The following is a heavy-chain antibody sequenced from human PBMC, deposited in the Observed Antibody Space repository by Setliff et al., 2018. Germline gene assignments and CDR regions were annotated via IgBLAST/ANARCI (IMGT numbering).Heavy chain of an antibody. CDR1: GFTFSSYA. CDR3: ARDPHFDS. CDR2: IHQNGSWI. V-gene: IGHV3-7*01. Sequence: PGGSLRLSCAASGFTFSSYAITWVRQAPGKGLEWVANIHQNGSWIYYVDSVRGRFSISRDNARNSVHLQMNSLRAEDTAIYYCARDPHFDSWGQGTLVTVSS. J-gene: IGHJ4*02.